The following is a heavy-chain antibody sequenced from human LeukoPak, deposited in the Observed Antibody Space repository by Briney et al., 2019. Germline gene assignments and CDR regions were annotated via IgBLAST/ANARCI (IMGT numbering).Heavy chain of an antibody. Sequence: GGSLRLSCAASGFTFSDYYMSWIRQAPGKGLEWVSYISSSGSIIYYADSVKGRFTISRDNAKNSLYLQMNSLRAEDTAVYYCAREAPAADDRDAFDIWGQGTMVTVSS. CDR3: AREAPAADDRDAFDI. CDR2: ISSSGSII. V-gene: IGHV3-11*01. J-gene: IGHJ3*02. D-gene: IGHD2-2*01. CDR1: GFTFSDYY.